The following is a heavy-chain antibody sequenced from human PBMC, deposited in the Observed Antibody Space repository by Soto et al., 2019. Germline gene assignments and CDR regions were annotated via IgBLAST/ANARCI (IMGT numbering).Heavy chain of an antibody. V-gene: IGHV1-24*01. CDR2: FDPEDGET. J-gene: IGHJ5*02. CDR1: GYTLTELS. CDR3: ATLGYCSSTSCYVEDNWFDP. D-gene: IGHD2-2*01. Sequence: GASVKVSCKVSGYTLTELSMHWVRQAPGKGLEWMGGFDPEDGETIYAQKFQGRVTMTEDTSTDTAYMELSSLRSEDTAVYYCATLGYCSSTSCYVEDNWFDPWGQGTLVTVSS.